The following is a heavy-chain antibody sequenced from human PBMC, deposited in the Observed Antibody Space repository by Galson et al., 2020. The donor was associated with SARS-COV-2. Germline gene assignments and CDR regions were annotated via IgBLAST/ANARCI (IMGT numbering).Heavy chain of an antibody. V-gene: IGHV3-48*02. CDR2: ISSSSTI. CDR1: GFTFSSYS. Sequence: TGGSLRLSCAASGFTFSSYSMNWVRQAPGKGLEWVSYISSSSTIYYADSVKGRFTISRDNAKNSLYLQMNSLRDEDTAVYYCAGAGSSGWSTYYYYGMDVWGQGTTVTVSS. D-gene: IGHD6-19*01. CDR3: AGAGSSGWSTYYYYGMDV. J-gene: IGHJ6*02.